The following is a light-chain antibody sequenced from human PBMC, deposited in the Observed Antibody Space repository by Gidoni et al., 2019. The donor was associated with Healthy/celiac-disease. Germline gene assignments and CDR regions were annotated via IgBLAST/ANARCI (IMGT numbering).Light chain of an antibody. Sequence: EIVMTQSPATLSVSPGERATLSCRASQSVSSNLACYQQKPGQAHRLIIYGASTRATGIPARCSCSGSGTEFTLTISSLQSEDFAVYYCQQYNNWPPITFGQGTRLEFK. CDR1: QSVSSN. CDR2: GAS. J-gene: IGKJ5*01. CDR3: QQYNNWPPIT. V-gene: IGKV3-15*01.